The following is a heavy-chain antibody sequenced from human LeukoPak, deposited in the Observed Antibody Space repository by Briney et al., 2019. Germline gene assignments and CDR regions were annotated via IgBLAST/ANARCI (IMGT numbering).Heavy chain of an antibody. CDR3: ARTEADCSGGSCYSAASDI. V-gene: IGHV4-59*01. J-gene: IGHJ3*02. Sequence: PSETLSLTCTVSGGSISSYYWSWIRQPPGKGLEWIRYIYYSGSTNYNPSLKSRVTISVDTSKNQFSLKLSSVTAADTAVYYCARTEADCSGGSCYSAASDIWGQGTMVTVSS. CDR2: IYYSGST. D-gene: IGHD2-15*01. CDR1: GGSISSYY.